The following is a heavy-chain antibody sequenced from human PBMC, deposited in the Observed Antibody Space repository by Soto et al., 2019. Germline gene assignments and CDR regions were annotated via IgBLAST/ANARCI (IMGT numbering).Heavy chain of an antibody. J-gene: IGHJ6*02. V-gene: IGHV4-59*01. Sequence: QVQLQESGPGLVKPSETLSLTCTVSGDSMSSYYWSWVRQPPGKGLEWIAYIYFSGGTSYNPSLKSRVTISLDTSTNQVSLKLASVTAADTAVYYCARDHQRQSGTGGMGVWGQGTTVTVS. D-gene: IGHD1-26*01. CDR3: ARDHQRQSGTGGMGV. CDR2: IYFSGGT. CDR1: GDSMSSYY.